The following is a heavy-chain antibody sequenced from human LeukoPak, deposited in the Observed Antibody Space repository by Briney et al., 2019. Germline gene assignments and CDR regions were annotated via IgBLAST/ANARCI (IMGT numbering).Heavy chain of an antibody. D-gene: IGHD2-2*01. CDR2: ISSSGSTI. CDR1: GFTFSSYE. J-gene: IGHJ4*02. V-gene: IGHV3-48*03. CDR3: ARESVGYPLRSIRLVYFFDY. Sequence: GGSLRLSCAASGFTFSSYEMNWVRQAPGKGLEWVSYISSSGSTIYYADSVKGRFTISRDNAKTSLYLQMNSLSAEDVAVYYCARESVGYPLRSIRLVYFFDYWGEGTLVTVSS.